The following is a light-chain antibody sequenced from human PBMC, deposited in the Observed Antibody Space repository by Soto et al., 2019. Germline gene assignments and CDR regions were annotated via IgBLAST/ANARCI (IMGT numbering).Light chain of an antibody. CDR3: QHRSNWPA. V-gene: IGKV3-11*01. J-gene: IGKJ4*01. CDR2: DAS. CDR1: QSVSRN. Sequence: EIVLTQSPATMSLSPGKRATLSCRTSQSVSRNLAWYQQKPGQAPRLLIYDASQRATGIAARFSGSGSGTDFTLTISSLEPEDFALYYCQHRSNWPAFGGGTKVEIK.